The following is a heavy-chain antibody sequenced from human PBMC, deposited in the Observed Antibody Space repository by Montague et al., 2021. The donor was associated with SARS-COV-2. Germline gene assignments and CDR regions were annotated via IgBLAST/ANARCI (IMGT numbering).Heavy chain of an antibody. CDR3: ARGGDMNWFDP. V-gene: IGHV4-59*01. Sequence: SETLSLTCTVSGGSISSYYWSWIRQPPGKGLEWIGYIYYSWSTNYNPSLKSRVTISVDTSKNQFSLKLSSLTAADTAVYYCARGGDMNWFDPWGQGTLVTVAS. CDR1: GGSISSYY. J-gene: IGHJ5*02. D-gene: IGHD2-21*01. CDR2: IYYSWST.